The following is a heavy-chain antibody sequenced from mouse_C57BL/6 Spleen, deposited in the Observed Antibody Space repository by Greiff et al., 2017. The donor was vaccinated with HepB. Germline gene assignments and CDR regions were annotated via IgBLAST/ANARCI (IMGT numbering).Heavy chain of an antibody. CDR2: ISGGGGNT. CDR1: GFTFSSYT. Sequence: DVMLVESGGGLVKPGGSLKLSCAASGFTFSSYTMSWVRQTPEKRLEWVATISGGGGNTYYPDSVKGRFTISRDNARNTLYLQMSSLRSEDTALYYCARQITTVVAGAMDYWGQGTSVTVSS. J-gene: IGHJ4*01. CDR3: ARQITTVVAGAMDY. D-gene: IGHD1-1*01. V-gene: IGHV5-9*01.